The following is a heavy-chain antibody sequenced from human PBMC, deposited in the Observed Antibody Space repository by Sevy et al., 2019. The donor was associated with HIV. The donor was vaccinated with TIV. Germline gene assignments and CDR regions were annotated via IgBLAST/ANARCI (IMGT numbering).Heavy chain of an antibody. D-gene: IGHD3-16*01. CDR3: AKLRSAFGPLDD. J-gene: IGHJ4*02. V-gene: IGHV3-30*18. Sequence: GGSLRLSCAASGFTFSSHGMHWVRQAPGKGLEWVAFISYDGSKKYYTDSVKGRFTISSDNSKNTVYLQMNSLRAEDTAVYSCAKLRSAFGPLDDWGQGTLVTVSS. CDR2: ISYDGSKK. CDR1: GFTFSSHG.